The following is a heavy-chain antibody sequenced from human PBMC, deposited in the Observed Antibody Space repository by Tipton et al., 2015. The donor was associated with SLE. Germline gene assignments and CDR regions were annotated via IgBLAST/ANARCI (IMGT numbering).Heavy chain of an antibody. Sequence: TLSLTCAVYGGSFSGYYWTWIRQPPGQGLEWIGYIYYSGSTNYNPSLKSRVTISVDTSKNQFSLKLSSVTAADTAVYYCARDLVRGVSGGYWGQGTLGTVSS. V-gene: IGHV4-59*12. J-gene: IGHJ4*02. CDR3: ARDLVRGVSGGY. CDR2: IYYSGST. CDR1: GGSFSGYY. D-gene: IGHD3-10*01.